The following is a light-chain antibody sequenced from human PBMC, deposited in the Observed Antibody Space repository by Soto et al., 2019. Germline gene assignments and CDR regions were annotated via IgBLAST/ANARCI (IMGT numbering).Light chain of an antibody. Sequence: DIVMTQSPDSLAVSLGKRATINCKSSQSVFYSSNNKNYLAWYQQKAGQPPKLLIYWASTRESGVPDRFSGSGSGTDFTLTISSLQAEDVAVYYCHHHYGIPYTFGQGTKVDIK. CDR3: HHHYGIPYT. V-gene: IGKV4-1*01. J-gene: IGKJ2*01. CDR1: QSVFYSSNNKNY. CDR2: WAS.